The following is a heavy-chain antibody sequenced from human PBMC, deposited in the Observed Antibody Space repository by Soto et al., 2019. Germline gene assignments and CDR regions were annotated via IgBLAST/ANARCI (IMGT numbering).Heavy chain of an antibody. Sequence: QVQLVQSGAEVKEPGSSVNVSCKTSGGTFGNTAVTWVRQVPGQGLEWIGGIVPLFGTANYAQKFRGRVMITADESRTTAYMDLSSLRSDDTAIYYCARDGDPGYSFWSGPLGGGRFDPWGQGTLFTVSS. CDR3: ARDGDPGYSFWSGPLGGGRFDP. D-gene: IGHD3-3*01. CDR1: GGTFGNTA. CDR2: IVPLFGTA. V-gene: IGHV1-69*12. J-gene: IGHJ5*02.